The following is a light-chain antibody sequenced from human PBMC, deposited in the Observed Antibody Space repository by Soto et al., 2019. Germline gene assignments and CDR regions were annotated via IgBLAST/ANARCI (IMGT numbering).Light chain of an antibody. V-gene: IGKV1-39*01. CDR3: QQSYTTPFT. J-gene: IGKJ3*01. CDR2: AAS. Sequence: DIQMTQSPSSLSASVGDRVTITCRASQSISNFLNWYQQNPGKAPNLLIYAASSLQSGVPSRFSGSGSGTDFTLTISSLQPEDFVTYYCQQSYTTPFTFGHGTTVDIK. CDR1: QSISNF.